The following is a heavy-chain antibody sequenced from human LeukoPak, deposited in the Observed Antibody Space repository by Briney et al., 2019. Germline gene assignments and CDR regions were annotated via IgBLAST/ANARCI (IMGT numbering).Heavy chain of an antibody. Sequence: QPGGSLRLSCAASGFTFSSYEMNWVRQAPGKGLEWVSYISSSGSTIYYADSVKGRFTISRDNAKNSLYLQMNSLRAEVTAVYYCAREPYYYDSSGSNYYYYGMDVWGQGTTVTVSS. J-gene: IGHJ6*02. CDR2: ISSSGSTI. D-gene: IGHD3-22*01. CDR3: AREPYYYDSSGSNYYYYGMDV. V-gene: IGHV3-48*03. CDR1: GFTFSSYE.